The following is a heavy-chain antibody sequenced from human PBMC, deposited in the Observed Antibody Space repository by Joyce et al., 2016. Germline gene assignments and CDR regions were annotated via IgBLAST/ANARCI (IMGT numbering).Heavy chain of an antibody. V-gene: IGHV4-59*01. J-gene: IGHJ4*02. CDR3: ASVCFGGVSCADC. D-gene: IGHD2-15*01. CDR1: GGSMYNYY. CDR2: VHYTGSA. Sequence: QVQLQESGPGLVKASETLSLTCTVSGGSMYNYYWSWVRQPPGKGLEWVGYVHYTGSATYNPSLKTRLAISVYLSKNHCALQMTSVTAADTAVCYCASVCFGGVSCADCWGQGILVTVSS.